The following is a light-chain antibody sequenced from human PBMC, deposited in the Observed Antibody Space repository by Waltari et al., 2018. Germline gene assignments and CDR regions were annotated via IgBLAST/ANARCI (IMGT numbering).Light chain of an antibody. J-gene: IGLJ3*02. Sequence: QAVVTQEPSLTVSPGGTVTLTCGSRTGAVTRGNYPYWFQQKPGQAPRTLIYDTSNKHSWTPARFSGSLLGGKAALTLSGAQPEDEAEYYCLLSYSGARPWVFGGGTKLTVL. CDR2: DTS. CDR3: LLSYSGARPWV. V-gene: IGLV7-46*01. CDR1: TGAVTRGNY.